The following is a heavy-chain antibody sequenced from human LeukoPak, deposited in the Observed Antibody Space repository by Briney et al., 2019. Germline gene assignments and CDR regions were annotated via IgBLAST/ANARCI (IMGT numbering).Heavy chain of an antibody. CDR1: GGSISSSSYY. Sequence: SETLSLTCTVSGGSISSSSYYWGWIRQPPGKGLEWIESMSYSGSTYYNPSLKSRVTMSVDTSKNQFSLNLSSVPAADTAVYYCARQKGYSSGYYPDYWGQGTLVTVSS. J-gene: IGHJ4*02. CDR3: ARQKGYSSGYYPDY. D-gene: IGHD3-22*01. V-gene: IGHV4-39*01. CDR2: MSYSGST.